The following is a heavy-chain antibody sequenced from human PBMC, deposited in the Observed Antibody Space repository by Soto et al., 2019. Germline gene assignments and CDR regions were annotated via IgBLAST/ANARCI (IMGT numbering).Heavy chain of an antibody. D-gene: IGHD4-17*01. Sequence: EVRLVESGGDLVKPGGSLRLSCAASGFTFWSAWMSWVRQAPGKGLEWVGRIKSKNDGGTTDYAAPVKGRFTISRDDSKNTVLLQMNRLKTEDTAVYFCATDRGAYGDYPGEYWGQGTLVTVSS. J-gene: IGHJ4*02. CDR2: IKSKNDGGTT. CDR3: ATDRGAYGDYPGEY. V-gene: IGHV3-15*01. CDR1: GFTFWSAW.